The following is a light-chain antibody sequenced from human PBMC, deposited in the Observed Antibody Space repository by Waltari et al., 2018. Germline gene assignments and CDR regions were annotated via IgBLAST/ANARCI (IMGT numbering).Light chain of an antibody. CDR3: SSYISSSTLEL. Sequence: QSALTQPASVSGSPGPSITISCTGTSRDVGGYNYVSWYQQHPGKAPKLIIYDVSNRPSGVSNRFSGSKSGNTASLTISGLQAEDEADYYCSSYISSSTLELFGGGTSLTVL. CDR2: DVS. CDR1: SRDVGGYNY. J-gene: IGLJ2*01. V-gene: IGLV2-14*03.